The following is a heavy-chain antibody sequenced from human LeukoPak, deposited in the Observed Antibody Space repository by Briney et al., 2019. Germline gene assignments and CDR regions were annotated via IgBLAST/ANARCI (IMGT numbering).Heavy chain of an antibody. V-gene: IGHV3-53*01. J-gene: IGHJ3*02. CDR1: GFMVSSNY. CDR3: ARGKDDAFDI. CDR2: IYSGGST. Sequence: PGGSLRLSCAASGFMVSSNYMSWVRQAPGKGLEWVSVIYSGGSTYYADSVKGRFTISRDNSKNTLYLQMNSLRAEDKAMYYCARGKDDAFDIWGQGTMVTVSS.